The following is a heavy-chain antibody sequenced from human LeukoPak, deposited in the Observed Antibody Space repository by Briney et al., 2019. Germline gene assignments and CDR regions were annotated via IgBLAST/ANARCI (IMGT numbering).Heavy chain of an antibody. CDR2: ISYDGSNK. CDR3: AGNYGPYYFDY. V-gene: IGHV3-30*03. Sequence: GRSLRLSRAASGFTFSSYGMHWVRQAPGKGLEWVAVISYDGSNKYYADSVKGRFTISRDNSKNTLYLQMNSLRAEDTAVYYCAGNYGPYYFDYWGQGTLVTVSS. J-gene: IGHJ4*02. D-gene: IGHD3-10*01. CDR1: GFTFSSYG.